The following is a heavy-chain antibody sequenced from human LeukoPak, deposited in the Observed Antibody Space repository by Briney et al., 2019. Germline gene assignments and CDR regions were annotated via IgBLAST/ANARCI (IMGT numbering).Heavy chain of an antibody. D-gene: IGHD3-9*01. CDR1: GFTFSNYG. V-gene: IGHV3-21*01. Sequence: GGSLRLSCAASGFTFSNYGMSWVRQAPGKGLEWVSSISSSGTYVYYADSVKGRFTISRDNAKNSLSLQMNSLRADDAAVYYCARASSKQLAGYLPDGFDIWGQGTMVTVSS. CDR2: ISSSGTYV. J-gene: IGHJ3*02. CDR3: ARASSKQLAGYLPDGFDI.